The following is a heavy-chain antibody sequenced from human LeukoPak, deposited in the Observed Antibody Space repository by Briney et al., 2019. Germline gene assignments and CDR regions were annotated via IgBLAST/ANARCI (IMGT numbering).Heavy chain of an antibody. V-gene: IGHV3-33*06. CDR1: GFTFSSYG. Sequence: PGGSLRLSCAASGFTFSSYGMHWVRQAPGKGPEGVAVIWYAGSDKYYADSVKGRFTISRDNSKNTLYLQMNSLRAEDTAVYYCAKDKDYGYYMDVWGKGTTVTVSS. CDR2: IWYAGSDK. CDR3: AKDKDYGYYMDV. D-gene: IGHD3-16*01. J-gene: IGHJ6*03.